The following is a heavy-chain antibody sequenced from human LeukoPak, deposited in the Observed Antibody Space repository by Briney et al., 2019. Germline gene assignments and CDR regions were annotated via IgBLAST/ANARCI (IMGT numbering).Heavy chain of an antibody. CDR1: GFTFSSFG. CDR2: IWYDGSNK. Sequence: PGGSLRLSCAASGFTFSSFGMHWVRQAPDKGLEWVALIWYDGSNKHYADSVKGRYTISRDNSKNTLFLHMNSLIAEDTAVYFCARFRDGVFSGGDYYNGMDVWGQGTTVTVSS. D-gene: IGHD3-16*01. V-gene: IGHV3-33*01. J-gene: IGHJ6*02. CDR3: ARFRDGVFSGGDYYNGMDV.